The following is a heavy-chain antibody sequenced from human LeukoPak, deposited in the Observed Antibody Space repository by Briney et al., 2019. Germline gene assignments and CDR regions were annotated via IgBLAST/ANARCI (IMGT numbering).Heavy chain of an antibody. CDR1: GYTFTDYY. J-gene: IGHJ4*02. D-gene: IGHD3-16*01. V-gene: IGHV1-2*02. CDR2: INHNSGST. Sequence: GASLNLSCTASGYTFTDYYIHWVRQAPGKGLEWMGWINHNSGSTFYAHNFQGRFTMTRDTSNNTAYMQLSMLRSDDTAVYYCARLRDTGWVYFDYWGEGTLVTVSS. CDR3: ARLRDTGWVYFDY.